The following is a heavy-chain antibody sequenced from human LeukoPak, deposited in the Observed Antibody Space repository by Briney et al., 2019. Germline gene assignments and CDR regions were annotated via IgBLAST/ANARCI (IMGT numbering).Heavy chain of an antibody. J-gene: IGHJ4*02. CDR3: AKDPGSSWERDPDY. D-gene: IGHD6-13*01. CDR1: GFTFSSYG. Sequence: PGRSLRLSCAASGFTFSSYGMHWVRQAPGKGLDWVAFIRYDGINKYYADSVKGRFTISRDNSKNMLYLQMNSLRAEDTAVYYCAKDPGSSWERDPDYWGQGTLVTVSS. V-gene: IGHV3-30*02. CDR2: IRYDGINK.